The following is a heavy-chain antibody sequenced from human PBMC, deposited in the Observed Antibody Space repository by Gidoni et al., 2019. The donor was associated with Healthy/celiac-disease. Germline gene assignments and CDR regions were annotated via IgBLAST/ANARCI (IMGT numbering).Heavy chain of an antibody. CDR2: INHSGST. CDR3: ARSSPMIAIRKWFYY. CDR1: VGSFSGYY. J-gene: IGHJ4*02. D-gene: IGHD2-21*01. Sequence: QVQLQQWGAGLLKPSETLSLTCAVYVGSFSGYYWSWIRQPPGKGLEWIGEINHSGSTNYNPSLKSRVTISVDTSKNQFSLKLSSVTAADTAVYYCARSSPMIAIRKWFYYWGQGTLVTVSS. V-gene: IGHV4-34*01.